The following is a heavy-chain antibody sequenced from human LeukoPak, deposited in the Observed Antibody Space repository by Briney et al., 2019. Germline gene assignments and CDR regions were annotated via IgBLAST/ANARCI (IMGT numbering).Heavy chain of an antibody. Sequence: SETLSLTCTVSGGSISSSSYYWGWIRQPRGKGLEWIGSIYYSGSTYYNPSLKSRVTISVDTSKNQFSLKLSSVTAADTAVYYCATRYFDWFDYWGQGTLVTVSS. CDR1: GGSISSSSYY. CDR3: ATRYFDWFDY. CDR2: IYYSGST. J-gene: IGHJ4*02. D-gene: IGHD3-9*01. V-gene: IGHV4-39*01.